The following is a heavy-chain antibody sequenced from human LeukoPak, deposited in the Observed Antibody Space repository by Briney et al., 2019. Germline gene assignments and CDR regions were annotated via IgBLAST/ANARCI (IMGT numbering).Heavy chain of an antibody. CDR1: GFTVSSNY. V-gene: IGHV3-53*01. Sequence: PGGSLRLSCAASGFTVSSNYMSWVRQAPGKGLEWVSVIYSGGSTYYADSVKGRFTISRDNSKNTLYLQMNSLRAEDTAVYYCAGDSPDYGDYGGYFDYWGQGTLVTVSS. CDR2: IYSGGST. J-gene: IGHJ4*02. D-gene: IGHD4-17*01. CDR3: AGDSPDYGDYGGYFDY.